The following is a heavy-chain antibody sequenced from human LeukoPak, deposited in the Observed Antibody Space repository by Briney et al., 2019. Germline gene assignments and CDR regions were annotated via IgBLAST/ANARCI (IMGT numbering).Heavy chain of an antibody. D-gene: IGHD3-10*01. CDR3: ARLGSGSFGN. CDR1: GGSISSSSYY. Sequence: NSSETLSLTCTVSGGSISSSSYYWAWIRQPPGKGLEWIGSIHYSGSTYYNPSLKSRVTISVDTSKNQFSLKLSSVTAADTAVYYCARLGSGSFGNWGQGTLVTVSS. V-gene: IGHV4-39*01. J-gene: IGHJ4*02. CDR2: IHYSGST.